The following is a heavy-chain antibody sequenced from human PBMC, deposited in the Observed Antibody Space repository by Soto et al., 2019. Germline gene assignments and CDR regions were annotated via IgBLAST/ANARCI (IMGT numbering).Heavy chain of an antibody. V-gene: IGHV2-5*02. Sequence: QITLKESGPPLVKPTQTLTLTCTFSGFSLSTSGVGVGWIRQPPGKALEWLALIYWDDEKRYSPSLKSRLTIPKDTSKNQVVLTMTNMDPVDTATYYCARNGHITMVRGAGDCWGQGTLVTVSS. CDR1: GFSLSTSGVG. J-gene: IGHJ4*02. CDR3: ARNGHITMVRGAGDC. CDR2: IYWDDEK. D-gene: IGHD3-10*01.